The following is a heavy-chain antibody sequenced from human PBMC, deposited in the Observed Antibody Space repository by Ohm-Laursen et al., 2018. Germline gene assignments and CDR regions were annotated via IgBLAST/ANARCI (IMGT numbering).Heavy chain of an antibody. CDR3: AKGLSGGTGHGNWFDP. D-gene: IGHD3-10*01. CDR1: GFTFSSYP. V-gene: IGHV3-23*01. CDR2: ISDGGRDT. J-gene: IGHJ5*02. Sequence: SLRLSCAASGFTFSSYPMSWVRQAPGKGLEWVSAISDGGRDTYYADSVKGRFTISRDNSKNTLYLQMNSLRVEDTAVYYCAKGLSGGTGHGNWFDPWGQGTLVSVSS.